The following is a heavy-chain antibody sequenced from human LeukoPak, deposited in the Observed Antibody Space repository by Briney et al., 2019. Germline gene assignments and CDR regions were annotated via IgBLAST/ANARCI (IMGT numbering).Heavy chain of an antibody. Sequence: PGGSLRLSCAASGFTFSSYAMHWVRQAPGKGLEWVAVISYDGSNKYYADSVKGRFTIARDNSKNTLYLQMNSLRAEDTAVYYCARTPGPYYDILTGYNWFDPWGQGTLVTVSS. CDR1: GFTFSSYA. D-gene: IGHD3-9*01. J-gene: IGHJ5*02. CDR2: ISYDGSNK. CDR3: ARTPGPYYDILTGYNWFDP. V-gene: IGHV3-30*04.